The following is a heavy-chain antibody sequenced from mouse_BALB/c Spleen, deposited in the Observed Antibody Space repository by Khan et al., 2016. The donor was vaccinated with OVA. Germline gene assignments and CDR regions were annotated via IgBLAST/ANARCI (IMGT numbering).Heavy chain of an antibody. V-gene: IGHV5-6*01. J-gene: IGHJ3*01. D-gene: IGHD4-1*01. Sequence: EVELVESGGDLVKPGGSLKLSCAASGFTFSSYSMSWVRQTPDKRLEWVASISSGGDYTYYPDSVKGRFTISRDNVKNTLYLQMSDLKSEDTAMYYCADHLTGSCAYWGQGTLVTVSA. CDR3: ADHLTGSCAY. CDR1: GFTFSSYS. CDR2: ISSGGDYT.